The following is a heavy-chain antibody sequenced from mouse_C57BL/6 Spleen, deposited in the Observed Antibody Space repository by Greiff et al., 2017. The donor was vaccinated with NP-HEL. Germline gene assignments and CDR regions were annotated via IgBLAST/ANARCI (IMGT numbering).Heavy chain of an antibody. CDR2: ISSGGSYT. Sequence: EVKLVESGGDLVKPGGSLKLSCAASGFTFSSYGMSWVRQTPDKRLEWVATISSGGSYTYYPDSVKGRFTISRYNAKNTLYRQMSSLKSEDTAMYYCASIYYYGSSYEAMDYWGQGTSVTVSS. CDR3: ASIYYYGSSYEAMDY. D-gene: IGHD1-1*01. J-gene: IGHJ4*01. V-gene: IGHV5-6*01. CDR1: GFTFSSYG.